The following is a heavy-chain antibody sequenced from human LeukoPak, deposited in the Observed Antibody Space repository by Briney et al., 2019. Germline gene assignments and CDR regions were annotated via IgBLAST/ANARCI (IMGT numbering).Heavy chain of an antibody. V-gene: IGHV3-7*01. J-gene: IGHJ4*02. CDR3: ARTGQGVVVVPVATFDY. D-gene: IGHD2-2*01. CDR2: IKQDGSEK. Sequence: GGSLRLSCAASGFTFSRYWMSWVRQAPGKGLEWVANIKQDGSEKYYVDSVKGRFTISRENAKNLLYLQMNSLRAEDTAVYYCARTGQGVVVVPVATFDYWGQGTLVTVSS. CDR1: GFTFSRYW.